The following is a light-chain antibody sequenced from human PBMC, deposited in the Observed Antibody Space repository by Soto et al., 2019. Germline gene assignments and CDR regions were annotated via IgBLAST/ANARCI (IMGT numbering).Light chain of an antibody. V-gene: IGKV3-20*01. CDR1: QSVTSTY. CDR2: GAS. Sequence: EIVLTQSPGTLSLSPGERATLSCRASQSVTSTYLGWYQQKPGQAPSLLIYGASSRATGIPDRFSGSGSGTAFTLTTSRLVPEDFAVYYCQQAVSPPITFDQGTRLEIK. CDR3: QQAVSPPIT. J-gene: IGKJ5*01.